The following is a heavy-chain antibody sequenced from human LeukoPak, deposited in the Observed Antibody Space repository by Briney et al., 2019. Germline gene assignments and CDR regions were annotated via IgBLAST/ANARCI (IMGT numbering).Heavy chain of an antibody. J-gene: IGHJ5*02. V-gene: IGHV3-30-3*01. Sequence: PGGSLRLSCAASGFTFSSYAMHWVRQAPGKGLEWVAVISYDGSNKYYADSVKGRFTISRDNSKNTLYLQMNSLRAEDTAVYYCAPKDSYSSYNWFDPWGQGTLVTVSS. CDR2: ISYDGSNK. D-gene: IGHD6-6*01. CDR1: GFTFSSYA. CDR3: APKDSYSSYNWFDP.